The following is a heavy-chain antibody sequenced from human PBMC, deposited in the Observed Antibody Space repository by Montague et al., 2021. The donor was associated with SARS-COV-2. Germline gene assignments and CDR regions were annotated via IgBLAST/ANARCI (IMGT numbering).Heavy chain of an antibody. CDR1: GVSFSSYY. CDR2: IILGGSA. CDR3: ARHKTGERCFDY. Sequence: SETLSLTCAVYGVSFSSYYWSWIRQPPGKGLEWIGGIILGGSASYRSSLKNRVTMSVDTSKNQLSLKLYSVTAADTASYFCARHKTGERCFDYWGQGTLFTGSS. J-gene: IGHJ4*02. D-gene: IGHD7-27*01. V-gene: IGHV4-34*12.